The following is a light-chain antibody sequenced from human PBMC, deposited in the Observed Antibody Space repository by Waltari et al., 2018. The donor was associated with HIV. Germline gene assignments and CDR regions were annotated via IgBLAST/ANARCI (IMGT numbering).Light chain of an antibody. J-gene: IGLJ1*01. Sequence: QSVLTQPPSASGTPGQRVTISCSGSSSNIGTNYVYWYHQLPGTAPKLLIYRNNQPPSGVPDRFSGSKSGTSASLAISGLRSEDEADYYCAAWDDSLSGNYVFGTGTKVTVL. CDR2: RNN. CDR1: SSNIGTNY. V-gene: IGLV1-47*01. CDR3: AAWDDSLSGNYV.